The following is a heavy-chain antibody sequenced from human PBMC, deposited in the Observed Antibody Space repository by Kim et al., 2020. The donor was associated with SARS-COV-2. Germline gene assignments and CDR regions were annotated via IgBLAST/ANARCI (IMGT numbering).Heavy chain of an antibody. D-gene: IGHD2-21*02. CDR3: ARRRPAALYCGGDCYPSYFDY. Sequence: SETLSLTCTVSGGSISSSSYYWGWIRQPPGKGLEWIGSIYYSGSTYYNPSLKSRVTISVDTSKNQFSLKLSSVTAADTAVYYCARRRPAALYCGGDCYPSYFDYWGQGTLVTVSS. CDR2: IYYSGST. V-gene: IGHV4-39*01. J-gene: IGHJ4*02. CDR1: GGSISSSSYY.